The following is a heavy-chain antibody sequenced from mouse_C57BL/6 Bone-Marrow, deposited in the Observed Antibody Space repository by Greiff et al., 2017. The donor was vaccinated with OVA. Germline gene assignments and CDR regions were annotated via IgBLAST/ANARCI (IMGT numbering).Heavy chain of an antibody. D-gene: IGHD3-2*02. CDR1: GYTFTNYW. CDR2: IYPGGGYT. CDR3: AEDSASYGY. Sequence: QVHVKQPGAELVRPGTSVKMSCKASGYTFTNYWIGWAKQRPGHGLEWIGDIYPGGGYTNYNEKFKGKATLTADKSSSTAYMQVSSLTSEDSAIYYGAEDSASYGYWGQGTALTVSS. J-gene: IGHJ2*01. V-gene: IGHV1-63*01.